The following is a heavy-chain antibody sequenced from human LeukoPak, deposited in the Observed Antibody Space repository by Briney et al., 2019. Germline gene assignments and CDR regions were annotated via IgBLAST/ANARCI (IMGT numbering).Heavy chain of an antibody. J-gene: IGHJ4*02. CDR2: IYSGGRT. Sequence: TGGSLRLSCAASGFTVSSNCMSWVRQAPGKGLEWVSVIYSGGRTYFADSVKGRFTISRDNSKSTLYLQMNSLRAEDTAVYYCARLSKLEPDGVFDYWGQGTLVIVSS. CDR1: GFTVSSNC. V-gene: IGHV3-53*01. CDR3: ARLSKLEPDGVFDY. D-gene: IGHD1-1*01.